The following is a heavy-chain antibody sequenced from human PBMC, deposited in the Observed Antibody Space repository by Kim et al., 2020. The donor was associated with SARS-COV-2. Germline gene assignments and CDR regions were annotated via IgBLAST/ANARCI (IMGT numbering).Heavy chain of an antibody. CDR2: INTNTGNP. V-gene: IGHV7-4-1*02. CDR1: GYTFTSYA. D-gene: IGHD7-27*01. J-gene: IGHJ4*02. Sequence: ASVKVSCKASGYTFTSYAMNWVRQAPGQGLEWMGWINTNTGNPTYAQGFTGRFVFSLDTSVSTAYLQISSLKAEDTAVYYCAREPPSGRLHSTGDGSYFDYWGQGTLVTVSS. CDR3: AREPPSGRLHSTGDGSYFDY.